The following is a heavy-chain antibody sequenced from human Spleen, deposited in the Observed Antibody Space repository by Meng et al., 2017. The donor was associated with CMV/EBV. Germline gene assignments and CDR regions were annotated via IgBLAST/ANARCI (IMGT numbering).Heavy chain of an antibody. Sequence: GESLKISCAASGFTFSNYAMSWVRQAPGKGLEWVSTISGSGGSTYYADSVKGRFTISRDNSKNTLYLQMNSLRAEDTAVYYCAKVSCTSTSCYTGAFYYYYGMDVWGQGTTVTV. V-gene: IGHV3-23*01. J-gene: IGHJ6*02. CDR3: AKVSCTSTSCYTGAFYYYYGMDV. D-gene: IGHD2-2*01. CDR1: GFTFSNYA. CDR2: ISGSGGST.